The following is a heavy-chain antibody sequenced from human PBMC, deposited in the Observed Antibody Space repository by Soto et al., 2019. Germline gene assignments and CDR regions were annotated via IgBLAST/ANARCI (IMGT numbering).Heavy chain of an antibody. V-gene: IGHV3-33*01. J-gene: IGHJ6*02. CDR1: GFTFSSYG. CDR2: IWYDGSNK. CDR3: ARGLARGITGTTLYYYGMDV. D-gene: IGHD1-7*01. Sequence: QVQLVESGGGVVQPGRCLRLSCAASGFTFSSYGMHGVRQAPGKGLEREAVIWYDGSNKYYADSVKGRFTISRDNSKNTLYLQMNSLRAEDTAVYYCARGLARGITGTTLYYYGMDVWCQGTKVTVSS.